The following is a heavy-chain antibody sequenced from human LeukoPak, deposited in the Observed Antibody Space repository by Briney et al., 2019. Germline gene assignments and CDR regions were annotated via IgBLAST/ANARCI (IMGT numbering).Heavy chain of an antibody. V-gene: IGHV3-30*09. Sequence: GGSLRLSCAASGFTFTNYAMNWVRQAPGKGLEWVATVSYDGTDTSYADSVKGRFAIFRDNSKNTLYLQMNSLRTEDTAVYYCARDNIAAAGTQDYWGQGTLVTVSS. D-gene: IGHD6-13*01. J-gene: IGHJ4*02. CDR2: VSYDGTDT. CDR1: GFTFTNYA. CDR3: ARDNIAAAGTQDY.